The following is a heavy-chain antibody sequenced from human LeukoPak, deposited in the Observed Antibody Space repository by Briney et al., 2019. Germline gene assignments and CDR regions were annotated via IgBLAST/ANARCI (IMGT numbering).Heavy chain of an antibody. D-gene: IGHD6-6*01. Sequence: SETLSLTCTVSGGSISSHYWSWIRQPPGKGLEWIGYIYYSGSTNYNPSLKSRVTISVDTSKNQFSLKLSSVTAADTAVYYCARIPRGGAARPGNWFDPWGQGTLVTVSS. V-gene: IGHV4-59*11. CDR3: ARIPRGGAARPGNWFDP. J-gene: IGHJ5*02. CDR1: GGSISSHY. CDR2: IYYSGST.